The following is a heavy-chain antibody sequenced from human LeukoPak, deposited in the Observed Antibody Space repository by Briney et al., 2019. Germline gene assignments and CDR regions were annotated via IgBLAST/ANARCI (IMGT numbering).Heavy chain of an antibody. CDR1: GFTVSSNY. J-gene: IGHJ6*02. Sequence: GGSLRLSCAASGFTVSSNYMSWVRQAPGKGLEWVSVIYSGGSTYYADSVKGRFTISRDNSKNTLYLQMNSLRAEDTAVYNCARDITTGYSSGWTYYYGMDVWGQGTTVTVSS. CDR2: IYSGGST. CDR3: ARDITTGYSSGWTYYYGMDV. D-gene: IGHD6-19*01. V-gene: IGHV3-53*01.